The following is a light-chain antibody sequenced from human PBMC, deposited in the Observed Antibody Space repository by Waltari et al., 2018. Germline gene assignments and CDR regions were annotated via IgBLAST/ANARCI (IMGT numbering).Light chain of an antibody. CDR2: RTS. CDR1: QTINTW. CDR3: QQYSSTLLIT. V-gene: IGKV1-5*03. Sequence: DIQMTQSPSTLSASVGDRVTITCRASQTINTWLAWYQQKPGKAPNLLIYRTSTLESGVPSRFSGSGSGTQYTLTISNLQPEDFATYYCQQYSSTLLITFGGGTKVEIK. J-gene: IGKJ4*01.